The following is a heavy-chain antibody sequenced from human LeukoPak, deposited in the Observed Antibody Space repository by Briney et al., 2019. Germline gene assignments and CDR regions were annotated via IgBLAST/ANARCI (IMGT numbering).Heavy chain of an antibody. V-gene: IGHV4-59*01. CDR3: ARGKKDASGSYPVDY. D-gene: IGHD3-10*01. CDR2: IFYSGST. Sequence: SETLSLTCTVSGGSISGFYWSWIRQPPGKELQWIGSIFYSGSTNYNPSLKSRVTISVDTSKNQFSLKLSSVTAADTAVYYCARGKKDASGSYPVDYWGQGTLVTVSS. CDR1: GGSISGFY. J-gene: IGHJ4*02.